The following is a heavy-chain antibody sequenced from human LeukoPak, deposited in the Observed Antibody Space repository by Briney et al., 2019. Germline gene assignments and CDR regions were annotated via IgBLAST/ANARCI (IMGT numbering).Heavy chain of an antibody. CDR1: GYTFTSYD. Sequence: ASVKVSCKASGYTFTSYDISWVRQATGQGLEWMGWMNPNSGNTGYAQKFQGRVTMTRNTSISTAYMELSSLRSEDTAVYYCARGRTIVGASTYWGQGTLVTVSS. CDR3: ARGRTIVGASTY. J-gene: IGHJ4*02. V-gene: IGHV1-8*01. D-gene: IGHD1-26*01. CDR2: MNPNSGNT.